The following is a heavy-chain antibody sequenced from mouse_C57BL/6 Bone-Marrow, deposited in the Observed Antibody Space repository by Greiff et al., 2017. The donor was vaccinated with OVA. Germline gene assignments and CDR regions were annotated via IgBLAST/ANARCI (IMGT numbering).Heavy chain of an antibody. CDR3: ARNAFYYYAMDY. Sequence: VQLKESGGGLVKPGGSLKLSCAASGFTFSSYTMSWVRQTPEKRLEWVATISGGGGNTYYPDSVKGRFTISRDNAKNTLYLQMSSLRSEDTALYYCARNAFYYYAMDYWGQGTSVTVSS. CDR1: GFTFSSYT. J-gene: IGHJ4*01. CDR2: ISGGGGNT. V-gene: IGHV5-9*01.